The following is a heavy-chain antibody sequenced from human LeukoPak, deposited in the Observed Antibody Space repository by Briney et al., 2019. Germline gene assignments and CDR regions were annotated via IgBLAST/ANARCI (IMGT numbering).Heavy chain of an antibody. CDR3: ARAGGTFDP. V-gene: IGHV4-59*01. D-gene: IGHD1-7*01. J-gene: IGHJ5*02. CDR1: GGSISSYY. Sequence: SETLSLTCTVSGGSISSYYWSWIRQPPGKGLEWIGYIYYSGSTNYNPSPKSRVTISVDTSKNQFSLKLSSVTAADTAVYYCARAGGTFDPWGQGTLVTVSS. CDR2: IYYSGST.